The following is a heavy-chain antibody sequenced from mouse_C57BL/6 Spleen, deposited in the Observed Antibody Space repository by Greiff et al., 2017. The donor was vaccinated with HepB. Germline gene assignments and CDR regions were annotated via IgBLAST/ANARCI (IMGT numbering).Heavy chain of an antibody. V-gene: IGHV5-9-1*02. CDR2: ISSGGDYI. Sequence: EVMLVESGEGLVKPGGSLKLSCAASGFTFSSYAMSWVRQTPEKRLEWVAYISSGGDYIYYADTVKGRFTISRDNARNTLYLQMSSLKSEDTAMYYCTRDYGSSPWYFDVWGTGTTVTVSS. CDR3: TRDYGSSPWYFDV. CDR1: GFTFSSYA. D-gene: IGHD1-1*01. J-gene: IGHJ1*03.